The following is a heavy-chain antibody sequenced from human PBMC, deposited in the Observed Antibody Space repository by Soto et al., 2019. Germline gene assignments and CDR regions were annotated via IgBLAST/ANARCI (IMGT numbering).Heavy chain of an antibody. CDR3: VRGVDDGDGAAAPWFCFGN. J-gene: IGHJ4*02. CDR1: GFTFRRNN. CDR2: TSSRREYL. D-gene: IGHD6-25*01. V-gene: IGHV3-21*01. Sequence: GGSLRLSCSASGFTFRRNNMNWVRQAPGKGLEWVAPTSSRREYLSSADTVKGRFIIPRDSFQYSLFRRRNNLRADDTAVYYCVRGVDDGDGAAAPWFCFGNWGRRTRVTISS.